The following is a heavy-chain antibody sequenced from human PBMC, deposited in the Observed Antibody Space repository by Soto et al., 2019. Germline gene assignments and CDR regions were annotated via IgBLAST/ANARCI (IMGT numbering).Heavy chain of an antibody. Sequence: PSETLSLTCTVSVGSISSGGYYWSWIRQHPGKGLEWIGYIYYSGSTYYNPSLKSRVTISVDTSKNQFSLKLSSVTAADTAVYYCARGPKLEYCSGGSCYYMDVWGKGTTVTVSS. CDR3: ARGPKLEYCSGGSCYYMDV. V-gene: IGHV4-31*03. D-gene: IGHD2-15*01. CDR1: VGSISSGGYY. CDR2: IYYSGST. J-gene: IGHJ6*03.